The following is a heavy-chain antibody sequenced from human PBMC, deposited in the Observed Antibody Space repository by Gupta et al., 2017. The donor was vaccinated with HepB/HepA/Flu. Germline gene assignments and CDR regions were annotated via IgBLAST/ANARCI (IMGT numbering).Heavy chain of an antibody. CDR3: ARPYDFWSGQNNFFDY. CDR2: IWHDGSHK. D-gene: IGHD3-3*01. V-gene: IGHV3-33*01. J-gene: IGHJ4*02. Sequence: QVQLVESGGGVVQPGRSLRLSCAASGFTFSTYGMHWVRQAPGKGLEWVAVIWHDGSHKYYADSVKGRFTISRDNSKDTLYLQMNSLRAEDTAVYYCARPYDFWSGQNNFFDYWGQGTLVTGSS. CDR1: GFTFSTYG.